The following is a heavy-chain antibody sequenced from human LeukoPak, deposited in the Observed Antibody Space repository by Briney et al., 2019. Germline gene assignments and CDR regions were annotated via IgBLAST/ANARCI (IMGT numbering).Heavy chain of an antibody. CDR3: ARVYYDSSGYYFDY. D-gene: IGHD3-22*01. CDR2: IYYSGST. V-gene: IGHV4-59*11. J-gene: IGHJ4*02. Sequence: SETLSLTCTVSGGSISSHYWSWIRQPPGKGLEWIGYIYYSGSTNYNPSLKSRVTTSVDTSKNQFSLKLSSVTAADTAVYYCARVYYDSSGYYFDYWGQGTLVTVSS. CDR1: GGSISSHY.